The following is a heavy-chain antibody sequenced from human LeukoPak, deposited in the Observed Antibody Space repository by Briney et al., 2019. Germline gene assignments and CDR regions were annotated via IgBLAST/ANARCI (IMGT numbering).Heavy chain of an antibody. V-gene: IGHV1-2*02. CDR2: INPNSGGT. Sequence: ASVKVSCKASGYTFTGYYMHWVRQAPGQGLEWMGWINPNSGGTNYAQKFQGRVTMTRDTSISTAYMELSRLRSDDTAVYYCGREPSTYCSSTSCRIGFYGMDVWGQGTTVTVSS. CDR3: GREPSTYCSSTSCRIGFYGMDV. J-gene: IGHJ6*02. D-gene: IGHD2-2*01. CDR1: GYTFTGYY.